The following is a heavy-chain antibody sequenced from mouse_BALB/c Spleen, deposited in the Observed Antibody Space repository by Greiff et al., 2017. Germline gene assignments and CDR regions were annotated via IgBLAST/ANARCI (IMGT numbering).Heavy chain of an antibody. J-gene: IGHJ3*01. Sequence: QVQLKESGAELARPGASVKLSCKASGYTFTSYWMQWVKQRPGQGLEWIGAIYPGDGDTRYTQKFKGKATLTADKSSSTAYMQLSSLASEDSAVYYCARGLDYGSFAYWGQGTLVTVSA. CDR2: IYPGDGDT. CDR3: ARGLDYGSFAY. CDR1: GYTFTSYW. V-gene: IGHV1-87*01. D-gene: IGHD1-2*01.